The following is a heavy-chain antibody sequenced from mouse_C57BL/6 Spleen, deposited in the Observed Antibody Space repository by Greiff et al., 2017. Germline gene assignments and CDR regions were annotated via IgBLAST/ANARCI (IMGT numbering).Heavy chain of an antibody. D-gene: IGHD2-2*01. CDR1: GFTFSNYW. Sequence: EVQLQESGGGLVQPGGSMKLSCVASGFTFSNYWMNWVRQSPEKGLEWVAQIRLRSDNYATHYAESVKGRFTISRDDSKSSVYLQMNNLRAEDTGIYYCAGGGLRRSAWFAYWGQGTLVTVSA. CDR3: AGGGLRRSAWFAY. J-gene: IGHJ3*01. CDR2: IRLRSDNYAT. V-gene: IGHV6-3*01.